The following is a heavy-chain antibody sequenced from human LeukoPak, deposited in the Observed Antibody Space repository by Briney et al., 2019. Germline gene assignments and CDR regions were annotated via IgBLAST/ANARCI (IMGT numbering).Heavy chain of an antibody. CDR2: IYTSGST. V-gene: IGHV4-61*02. D-gene: IGHD5-24*01. J-gene: IGHJ4*02. CDR1: GGSISSGSYY. Sequence: PSETLSLTCTVSGGSISSGSYYWSWIRQPAGKGLEWIGRIYTSGSTNYNPSLKSRVTISVDTSKNQFSLKLSSVTAADTAVYYCARESSWRYFDYWGQGTLVAVSS. CDR3: ARESSWRYFDY.